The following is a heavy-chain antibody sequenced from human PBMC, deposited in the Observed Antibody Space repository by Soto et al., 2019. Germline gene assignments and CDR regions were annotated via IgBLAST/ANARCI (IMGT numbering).Heavy chain of an antibody. V-gene: IGHV1-8*01. CDR3: ARQVHPGYSGD. Sequence: QAQLVQSGAEVKKPGASVKVSCKASGYTFTSYDINWVRQAPGQGLEWVGWINPTSEYTAHAQKFQGRVTLTREISTATAYMELSSLTSEDTAVYFCARQVHPGYSGDWGPGTQVTVSS. J-gene: IGHJ4*02. CDR2: INPTSEYT. CDR1: GYTFTSYD. D-gene: IGHD4-17*01.